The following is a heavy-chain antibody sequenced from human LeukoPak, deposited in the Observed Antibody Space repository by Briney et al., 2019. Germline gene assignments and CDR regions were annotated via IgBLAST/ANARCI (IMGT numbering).Heavy chain of an antibody. D-gene: IGHD4-17*01. J-gene: IGHJ4*02. CDR1: GGSFSGYY. CDR3: ARGLRWFPLDY. V-gene: IGHV4-34*01. Sequence: PSETLSLTCAVYGGSFSGYYWSWIRQPPGKGLEWIGEINHSGSTNYNPSLKSRVTISVDTSKNQFSLKLSSVTAADTAVYYCARGLRWFPLDYWGQGTLVTVSS. CDR2: INHSGST.